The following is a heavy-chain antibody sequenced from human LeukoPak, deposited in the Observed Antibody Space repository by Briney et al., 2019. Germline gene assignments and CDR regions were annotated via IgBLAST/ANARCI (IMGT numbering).Heavy chain of an antibody. Sequence: SQTLSLTCTVSGGSISSGDYYWCWIRQPPGKGLEWIGYIYYSGGTYYNPSLKSRVTISVDTSKNQFSLKLSSVTAADTAVYYCAGAKLAAGMYWGQGTLVTVSS. D-gene: IGHD6-25*01. V-gene: IGHV4-30-4*08. CDR3: AGAKLAAGMY. J-gene: IGHJ4*02. CDR2: IYYSGGT. CDR1: GGSISSGDYY.